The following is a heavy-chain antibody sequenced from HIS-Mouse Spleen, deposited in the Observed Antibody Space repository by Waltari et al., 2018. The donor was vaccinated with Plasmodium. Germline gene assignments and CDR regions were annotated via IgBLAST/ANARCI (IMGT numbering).Heavy chain of an antibody. CDR2: ISSSSSYI. CDR3: AREDILTAYYNDYWYFDL. J-gene: IGHJ2*01. V-gene: IGHV3-21*01. Sequence: EVQLVESGGGLVKPGGSLRLSCAASGFTFSTYGMNWVRQAPGKGLEWVSSISSSSSYIYYADSVKGRFTISRDNAKNSLYLQMNSLRAEDTAVYYCAREDILTAYYNDYWYFDLWGRGTLVTVSS. CDR1: GFTFSTYG. D-gene: IGHD3-9*01.